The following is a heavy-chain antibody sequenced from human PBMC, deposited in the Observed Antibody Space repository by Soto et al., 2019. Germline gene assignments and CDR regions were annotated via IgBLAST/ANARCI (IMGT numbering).Heavy chain of an antibody. D-gene: IGHD5-18*01. CDR2: ISPSASDT. CDR3: AKGGYTFAYE. CDR1: GFSVSNNY. V-gene: IGHV3-23*01. Sequence: GGSLRLSCAASGFSVSNNYMSWVRQAPGKGLEWVSAISPSASDTLYADSVKGRFTISRDNSQNTLFLQMTSLRADDTAVYYCAKGGYTFAYEWGQGALVTVSS. J-gene: IGHJ4*02.